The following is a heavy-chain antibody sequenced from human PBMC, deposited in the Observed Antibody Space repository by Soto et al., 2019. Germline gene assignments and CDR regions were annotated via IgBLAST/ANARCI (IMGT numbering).Heavy chain of an antibody. CDR2: TGLNGRTT. CDR1: GFTFSMSA. V-gene: IGHV3-23*01. J-gene: IGHJ4*02. CDR3: ATVHSTSRSFDY. Sequence: EVHLLESGGGLVQPGGSLRLSCAASGFTFSMSAMTWVRQAPGKGLEWVSTTGLNGRTTYYADSVKGRFTVSRDNSKNTLDLHMSSLRAEDTAVDDCATVHSTSRSFDYWGQGTLVTVSS. D-gene: IGHD6-6*01.